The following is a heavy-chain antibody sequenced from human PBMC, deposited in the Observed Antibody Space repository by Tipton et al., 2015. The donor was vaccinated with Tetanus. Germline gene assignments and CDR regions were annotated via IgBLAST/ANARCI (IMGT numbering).Heavy chain of an antibody. Sequence: QLVQSGVEVKKPGASVKVSCKASGYTFTSYGINWVRQAPGQGLEWMGWISALNGNTKYAQKLQGRVTMTTDTSTSTAYMELRSLRSDDSAVYYCARGRSSSWYNWFWFDPWGQGTLVTVSS. J-gene: IGHJ5*02. CDR3: ARGRSSSWYNWFWFDP. CDR2: ISALNGNT. V-gene: IGHV1-18*01. CDR1: GYTFTSYG. D-gene: IGHD6-13*01.